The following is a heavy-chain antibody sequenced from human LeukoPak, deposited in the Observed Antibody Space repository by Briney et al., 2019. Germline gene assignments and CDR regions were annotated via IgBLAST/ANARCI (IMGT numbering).Heavy chain of an antibody. CDR2: ISYDGSNK. D-gene: IGHD5-18*01. J-gene: IGHJ4*02. V-gene: IGHV3-30*03. CDR1: GFTFSSYG. Sequence: GGSLRLSCAASGFTFSSYGMHWVRQAPGKGLEWVAVISYDGSNKYYADSVKGRFTISRDNSKNTLYLQMNSLRAEDTAVYYCASTDVDTAMVTSFDYWGQGTLVTVSS. CDR3: ASTDVDTAMVTSFDY.